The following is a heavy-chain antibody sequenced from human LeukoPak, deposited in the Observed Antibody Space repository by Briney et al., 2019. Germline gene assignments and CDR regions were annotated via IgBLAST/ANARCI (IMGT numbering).Heavy chain of an antibody. D-gene: IGHD1-26*01. CDR3: ARDRSGGIVGANFDY. CDR1: GGSISSYY. Sequence: SETLSLTCSVSGGSISSYYWSWMRQPPGEGLEWIGSIYYSGSTYYNPSLKSRVTISVDTSKNQFSLKLFSVTAADTAVYYCARDRSGGIVGANFDYWGQGALVTVSS. V-gene: IGHV4-59*12. CDR2: IYYSGST. J-gene: IGHJ4*02.